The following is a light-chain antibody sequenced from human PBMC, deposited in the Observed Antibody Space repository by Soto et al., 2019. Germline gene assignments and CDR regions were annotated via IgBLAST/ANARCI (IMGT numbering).Light chain of an antibody. Sequence: DIQMTQSPSTLSASVGDRVTITCRASQSISSWLAWYQQKPGKAPKLLIHEASRLESGVPSRFSGSESGTEFTLTISDLHPDDFATYYCQQYTNFPLTFGGGTTVEIK. CDR2: EAS. J-gene: IGKJ4*01. CDR1: QSISSW. V-gene: IGKV1-5*01. CDR3: QQYTNFPLT.